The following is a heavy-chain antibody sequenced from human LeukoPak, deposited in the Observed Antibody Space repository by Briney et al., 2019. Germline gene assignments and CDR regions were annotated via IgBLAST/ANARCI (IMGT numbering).Heavy chain of an antibody. CDR1: GYGFGNYW. Sequence: ESLKISCRGSGYGFGNYWIAWVRQMPGKGLEWMGIVYPGDSSTKYSPSFQGQVTISVDRSINTAYLQWSSLTASDTAMYYCARLTDYYDSSGYYRNYNWFDPWGQGTLVTVSS. CDR3: ARLTDYYDSSGYYRNYNWFDP. V-gene: IGHV5-51*01. J-gene: IGHJ5*02. CDR2: VYPGDSST. D-gene: IGHD3-22*01.